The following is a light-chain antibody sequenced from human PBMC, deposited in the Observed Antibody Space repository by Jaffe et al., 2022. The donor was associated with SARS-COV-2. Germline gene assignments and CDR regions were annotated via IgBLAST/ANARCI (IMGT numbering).Light chain of an antibody. Sequence: EIVLTQSPVTLSVAPGERATLSCRASQSISSNLAWLQQKPGQSPRLLFYGASTRAADIPARFSGSGSGTEFTLTISSLQSEDFAVYYCQQYSHWPRTFGQGTKVEIK. CDR3: QQYSHWPRT. J-gene: IGKJ1*01. CDR1: QSISSN. V-gene: IGKV3-15*01. CDR2: GAS.